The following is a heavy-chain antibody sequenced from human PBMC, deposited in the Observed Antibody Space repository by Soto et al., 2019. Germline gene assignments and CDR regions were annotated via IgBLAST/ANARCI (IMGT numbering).Heavy chain of an antibody. CDR1: GYSFTSYW. J-gene: IGHJ4*02. CDR2: IYPGDSDT. Sequence: PGESLKISCKGSGYSFTSYWIGWVRQMPGKGLEWMGIIYPGDSDTRYSPSFQGQVTISADKSISTAYLQWSSLKASDTAMYYCARHGLHYSSWPPPDYWGQGTLVTVSS. V-gene: IGHV5-51*01. D-gene: IGHD6-6*01. CDR3: ARHGLHYSSWPPPDY.